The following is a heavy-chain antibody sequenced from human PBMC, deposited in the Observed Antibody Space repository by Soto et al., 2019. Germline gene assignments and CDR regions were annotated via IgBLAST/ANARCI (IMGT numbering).Heavy chain of an antibody. D-gene: IGHD3-3*01. CDR3: ARAHSRYYDFWSGYYYYYYGMDV. J-gene: IGHJ6*02. CDR1: GGTFSSYA. V-gene: IGHV1-69*06. CDR2: IIPIFGTA. Sequence: GASVKVSCKASGGTFSSYAISWVRQAPGQGLEWMGGIIPIFGTANYAQKFQGRVTITADKSTSTAYMELSSLRSEDTAVYYCARAHSRYYDFWSGYYYYYYGMDVWGQGTTVTVSS.